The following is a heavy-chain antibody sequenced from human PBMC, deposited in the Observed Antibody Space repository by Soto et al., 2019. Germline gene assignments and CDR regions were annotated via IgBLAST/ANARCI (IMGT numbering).Heavy chain of an antibody. V-gene: IGHV1-18*01. CDR3: ARARSIAVLYYYGMDV. CDR2: ISAYNGNT. J-gene: IGHJ6*02. Sequence: ASVKVSCKASGYTFTSYGISWVRQAPGQGLEWMGWISAYNGNTNYAQKLQGRVTMTTDTSTSTAYMELSSLRSEDTAVYYCARARSIAVLYYYGMDVWGQGTTVTVSS. CDR1: GYTFTSYG. D-gene: IGHD6-19*01.